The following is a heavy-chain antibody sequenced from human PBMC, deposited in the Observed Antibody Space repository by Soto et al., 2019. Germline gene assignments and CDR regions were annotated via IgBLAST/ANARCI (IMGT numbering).Heavy chain of an antibody. V-gene: IGHV3-7*01. CDR3: ARDHINGWKFDY. J-gene: IGHJ4*02. Sequence: HPSETLRLSCAASGFTFSNYWMSWVRQAPGKGLEWVANIKQDGSQNYYVDSVKGRFTTSRDNTKNSFYLQMNSLRAEDTAVSYCARDHINGWKFDYWGRGTLVTVSS. CDR1: GFTFSNYW. CDR2: IKQDGSQN. D-gene: IGHD6-19*01.